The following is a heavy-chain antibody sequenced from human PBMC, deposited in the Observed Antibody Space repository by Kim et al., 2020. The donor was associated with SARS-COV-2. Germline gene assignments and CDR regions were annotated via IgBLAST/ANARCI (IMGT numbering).Heavy chain of an antibody. CDR3: ARGPLWNGYLYYYGMDV. D-gene: IGHD3-3*01. Sequence: SETLSLTCVVSGGSISSGGYSWSWIRQPPGKDLEWIGYVYHSGSTYYRSSLKSRVAISVDTSKNQFFLNLNSMTDADTAVYYCARGPLWNGYLYYYGMDVWGQGTTVTVSS. J-gene: IGHJ6*02. CDR1: GGSISSGGYS. CDR2: VYHSGST. V-gene: IGHV4-30-2*01.